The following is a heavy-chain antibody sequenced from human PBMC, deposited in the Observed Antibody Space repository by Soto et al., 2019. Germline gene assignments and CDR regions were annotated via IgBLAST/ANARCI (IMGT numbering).Heavy chain of an antibody. D-gene: IGHD3-3*01. CDR2: INAGNGNT. CDR3: ARDQTYYDFWSGSFSWLDP. V-gene: IGHV1-3*01. J-gene: IGHJ5*02. CDR1: GYTFTSYA. Sequence: ASVKVSCKASGYTFTSYAVHWVRQAPGQRLEWMGWINAGNGNTKYSQKFQGRVTITRDTSASTAYMELSSLRSEDTAVYYCARDQTYYDFWSGSFSWLDPWGQGTLVTVSS.